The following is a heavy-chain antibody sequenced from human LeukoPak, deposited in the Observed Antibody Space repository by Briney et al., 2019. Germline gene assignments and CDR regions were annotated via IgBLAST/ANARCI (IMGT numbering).Heavy chain of an antibody. CDR2: ISSSSSTI. V-gene: IGHV3-48*01. CDR3: ARAGHYDYVWGSPDY. CDR1: GFTFSSYS. Sequence: PGGSLRLSCAASGFTFSSYSMNWVRQAPGKGLEWVSYISSSSSTIYYADSVKGRFTISRDNAKNSLYLQMNSLRAEDTAVYYCARAGHYDYVWGSPDYWGQGTLVTVSS. J-gene: IGHJ4*02. D-gene: IGHD3-16*01.